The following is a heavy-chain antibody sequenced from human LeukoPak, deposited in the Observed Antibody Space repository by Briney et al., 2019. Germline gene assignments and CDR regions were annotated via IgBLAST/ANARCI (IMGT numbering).Heavy chain of an antibody. D-gene: IGHD6-13*01. CDR3: ARRNPTLLGSIWYRDAFDI. Sequence: PSETLSLTCTVSGGSMRSYYWSWFRQPPGKGLESIGYIYYSGGTNYNPSLNSRVTISVDTSKNQFSLKLSSVTAADTAVYYCARRNPTLLGSIWYRDAFDIWGQGTMVTVSS. V-gene: IGHV4-59*08. J-gene: IGHJ3*02. CDR1: GGSMRSYY. CDR2: IYYSGGT.